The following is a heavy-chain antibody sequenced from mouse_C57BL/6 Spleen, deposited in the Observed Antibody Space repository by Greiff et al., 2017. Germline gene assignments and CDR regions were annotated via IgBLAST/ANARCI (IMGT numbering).Heavy chain of an antibody. J-gene: IGHJ4*01. Sequence: VQLQQPGTELVKPGASVKLSCKASGYTFTSYWMHWVKQRPGQGLEWIGNINPSNGGTNYNEKFKSKATLTVDKSSSTAYMQLSSLTSEDAAVYYCARGGEDDYDRLYYAMDYWGQGTSVTVSS. CDR1: GYTFTSYW. CDR3: ARGGEDDYDRLYYAMDY. CDR2: INPSNGGT. D-gene: IGHD2-4*01. V-gene: IGHV1-53*01.